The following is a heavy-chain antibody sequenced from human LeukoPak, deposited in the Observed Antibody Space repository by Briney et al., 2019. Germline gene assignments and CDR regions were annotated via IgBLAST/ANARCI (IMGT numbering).Heavy chain of an antibody. Sequence: RASVTVSCKASGYTFTSYGISWVRQAPGQGLEWMGWISAYNGNTNYAQKLQGRVTMTTDTSTSTAYMELRSLRSDDTAVYYCARDQSYYDSSGSIPSRPFDYWGQGTLVTVSS. J-gene: IGHJ4*02. V-gene: IGHV1-18*01. CDR3: ARDQSYYDSSGSIPSRPFDY. D-gene: IGHD3-22*01. CDR1: GYTFTSYG. CDR2: ISAYNGNT.